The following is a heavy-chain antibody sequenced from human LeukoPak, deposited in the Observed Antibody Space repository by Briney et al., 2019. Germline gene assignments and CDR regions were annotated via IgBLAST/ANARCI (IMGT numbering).Heavy chain of an antibody. D-gene: IGHD5-12*01. J-gene: IGHJ4*02. CDR3: ARETPEVAPIDY. V-gene: IGHV3-23*01. Sequence: GGSLRLSCAVSGFTFTTYAMSWVRQAPGKGLEWVSATSGRGGSTFYADSVKGRFTISRDNSKNMLYLQMSSLRAEDTALYYCARETPEVAPIDYWGQGTLVTVSS. CDR1: GFTFTTYA. CDR2: TSGRGGST.